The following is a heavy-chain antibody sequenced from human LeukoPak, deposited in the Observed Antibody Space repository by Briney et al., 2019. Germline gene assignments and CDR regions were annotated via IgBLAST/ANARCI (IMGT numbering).Heavy chain of an antibody. V-gene: IGHV3-21*01. Sequence: GGSLRLSCAASGFQFSSYYMIWVRQAPGKALEWVSFISSSSSHTEYADSVKGRFTISRDNAKNSLYLQMNSLRAEDTAVYYCARDFRVIRYYYDSSGYYLWGQGTLVTVSS. CDR3: ARDFRVIRYYYDSSGYYL. J-gene: IGHJ5*02. D-gene: IGHD3-22*01. CDR1: GFQFSSYY. CDR2: ISSSSSHT.